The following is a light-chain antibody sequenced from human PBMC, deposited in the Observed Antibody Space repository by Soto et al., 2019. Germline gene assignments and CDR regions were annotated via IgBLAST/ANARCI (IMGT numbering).Light chain of an antibody. CDR2: DAS. CDR1: QSVSGK. CDR3: QQSTIWPWT. J-gene: IGKJ1*01. V-gene: IGKV3-15*01. Sequence: EVVLTQSPGTLSISPGERATLSCRASQSVSGKLAWYQQKPGQAPRLLIYDASTRATGIPARFSGSGSGTEFTLTISSLQSEDFAVYCCQQSTIWPWTFGQGTKVEIK.